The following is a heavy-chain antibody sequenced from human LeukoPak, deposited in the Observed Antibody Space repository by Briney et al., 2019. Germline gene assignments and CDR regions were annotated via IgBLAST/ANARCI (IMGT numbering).Heavy chain of an antibody. D-gene: IGHD3-3*01. CDR3: AVGDTIFGVVTNWFDP. V-gene: IGHV1-69*05. J-gene: IGHJ5*02. CDR2: IIPIFGTA. CDR1: GGTFCSYA. Sequence: ASVKVSCKASGGTFCSYAISWVRQAPGQGLEWMGGIIPIFGTANYAQKFQGRVTITTDESTSTAYMELSSLRSEDTAVYYCAVGDTIFGVVTNWFDPWGQGTLVTVSS.